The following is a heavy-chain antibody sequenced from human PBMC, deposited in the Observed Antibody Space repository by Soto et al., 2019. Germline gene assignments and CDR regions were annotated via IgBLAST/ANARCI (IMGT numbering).Heavy chain of an antibody. D-gene: IGHD3-22*01. V-gene: IGHV4-31*03. CDR1: GGSISSGGYY. Sequence: QVQLQESGPELVKPSQTLSLTCTVSGGSISSGGYYWSWIRQHPGKGLEWIGYIYYSGSTYYNPSLKSRVTISVDTSKNQFSLKLSSVTAADTAVYYCARTYYYDSSGYLPESFDIWGQGTMVTVSS. CDR3: ARTYYYDSSGYLPESFDI. J-gene: IGHJ3*02. CDR2: IYYSGST.